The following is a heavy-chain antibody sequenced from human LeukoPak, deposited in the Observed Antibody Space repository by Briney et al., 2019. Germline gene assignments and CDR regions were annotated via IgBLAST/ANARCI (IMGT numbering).Heavy chain of an antibody. Sequence: PGGSLRLSCAASGFTFSSYAMHWVRQAPGKGLEYVSAISSNGGSTYYANSVKGRFTISRDNSKNTLYLQMGSLRAEDMAVYYCARDGRVPGYSSGWYFDYWGQGTLVTVSS. V-gene: IGHV3-64*01. CDR3: ARDGRVPGYSSGWYFDY. CDR2: ISSNGGST. J-gene: IGHJ4*02. CDR1: GFTFSSYA. D-gene: IGHD6-19*01.